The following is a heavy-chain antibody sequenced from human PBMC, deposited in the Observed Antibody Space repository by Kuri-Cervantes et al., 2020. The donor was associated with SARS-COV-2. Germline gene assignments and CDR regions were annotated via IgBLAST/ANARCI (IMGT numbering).Heavy chain of an antibody. CDR3: AKEVEQLVPWFDP. D-gene: IGHD6-6*01. Sequence: GGSLRLSCAASGFTFSSYSMNWVRQAPGKGLEWVSSISSSSSYIYYADSVKGRFTISRGNAKNSLYLQMNSLRAEDTAVYYCAKEVEQLVPWFDPWGQGTLVTVSS. CDR2: ISSSSSYI. V-gene: IGHV3-21*01. CDR1: GFTFSSYS. J-gene: IGHJ5*02.